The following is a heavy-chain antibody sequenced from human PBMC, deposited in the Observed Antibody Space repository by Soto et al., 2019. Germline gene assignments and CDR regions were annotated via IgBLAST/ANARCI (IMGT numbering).Heavy chain of an antibody. V-gene: IGHV1-46*01. D-gene: IGHD3-9*01. CDR3: ARENGDYDILTDYYPYYSYGMDV. CDR1: GYTFTGYY. CDR2: INPSGGRT. Sequence: QVQLEQSGAEVKKPGASVKVSCKASGYTFTGYYVHWVRQAPGQGLEWLGIINPSGGRTSYAKTLQGRITVTRDTSTSTVYMQLSSLRSEDTAVYYCARENGDYDILTDYYPYYSYGMDVWGQGTTVTVSS. J-gene: IGHJ6*02.